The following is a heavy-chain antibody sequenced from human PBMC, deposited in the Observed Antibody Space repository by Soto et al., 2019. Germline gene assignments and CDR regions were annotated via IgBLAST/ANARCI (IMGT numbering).Heavy chain of an antibody. V-gene: IGHV3-9*01. CDR1: GFTFDDYA. CDR3: AKDTYFEYSSSGPAFDI. CDR2: ISWNSGSI. D-gene: IGHD6-6*01. Sequence: GGSLRLSCAASGFTFDDYAMHWVRQAPGKGLEWVSGISWNSGSIGYADSVKGRFTISRDNAKNSLYLQMNSLRAEDTALYYCAKDTYFEYSSSGPAFDIWGQGTMVTVSS. J-gene: IGHJ3*02.